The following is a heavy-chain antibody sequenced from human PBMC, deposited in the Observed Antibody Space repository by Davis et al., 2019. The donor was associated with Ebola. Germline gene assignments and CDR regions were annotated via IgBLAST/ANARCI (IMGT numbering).Heavy chain of an antibody. V-gene: IGHV5-51*01. CDR3: ARPHGSGWYGDFYFAS. CDR1: GYRFTNYW. CDR2: IYPGDSDT. D-gene: IGHD6-19*01. J-gene: IGHJ4*02. Sequence: KVSCKGSGYRFTNYWIGWVRQMPGRGLELMGIIYPGDSDTRYSPSFQGQVPISADKSLNTAYLQWSSLEASDTAMYYCARPHGSGWYGDFYFASWGQGTLVTVSS.